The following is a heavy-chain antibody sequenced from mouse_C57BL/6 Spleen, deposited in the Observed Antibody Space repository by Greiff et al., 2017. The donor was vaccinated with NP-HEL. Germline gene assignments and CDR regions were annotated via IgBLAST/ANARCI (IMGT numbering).Heavy chain of an antibody. J-gene: IGHJ1*03. CDR2: IDPSDSYT. D-gene: IGHD1-1*01. CDR1: GYTFTSYW. V-gene: IGHV1-50*01. CDR3: ASWDVVAGDWYFDV. Sequence: QVQLQQPGAELVKPGASVKLSCKASGYTFTSYWMQWVKQRPGQGLEWIGEIDPSDSYTNYNQKFKGKATLTVDTSSSTAYMQLSSLTSEDSAVYYCASWDVVAGDWYFDVWGTGTTVTVSS.